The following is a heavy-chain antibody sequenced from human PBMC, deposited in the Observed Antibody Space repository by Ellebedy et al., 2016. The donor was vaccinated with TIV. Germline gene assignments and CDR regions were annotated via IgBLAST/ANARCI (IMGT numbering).Heavy chain of an antibody. J-gene: IGHJ6*02. V-gene: IGHV4-39*07. D-gene: IGHD2/OR15-2a*01. CDR2: IYYSGST. CDR3: ARIEVYDMNV. CDR1: GGSISSSRYN. Sequence: SETLSLTXTVSGGSISSSRYNWTWIRQSPGKGLEWIGNIYYSGSTYYNPSLKGRVTMFVDTSQNQFSLKVSSVTAADTAVYYCARIEVYDMNVWGQGTTVTVSS.